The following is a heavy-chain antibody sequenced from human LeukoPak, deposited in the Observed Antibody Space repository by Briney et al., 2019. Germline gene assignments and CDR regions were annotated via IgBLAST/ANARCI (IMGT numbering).Heavy chain of an antibody. J-gene: IGHJ3*02. CDR2: IYYSGST. CDR1: GGSISSYY. D-gene: IGHD3-22*01. V-gene: IGHV4-59*08. CDR3: ARNDDSSGSI. Sequence: SETLSPTCTVSGGSISSYYWSWIRQPPGKGLEWIGYIYYSGSTNYNPSLKSRVTISVDTSKNQFSLKLSSVTAADTAVYYCARNDDSSGSIWGRGTMVTVSS.